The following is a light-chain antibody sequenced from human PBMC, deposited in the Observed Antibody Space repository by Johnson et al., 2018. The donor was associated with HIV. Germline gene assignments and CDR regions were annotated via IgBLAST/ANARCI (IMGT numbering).Light chain of an antibody. V-gene: IGLV1-51*02. CDR1: SSNIGNNY. CDR2: ENN. Sequence: QSILTQPPSVSAAPGQKVTISCSGSSSNIGNNYVSWYQQLPGTAPKLLIYENNKRPSGIPDRFSGSKSGTSATLGITVLQTGDEADYYCGTWDGSLSAGAVFGTGTKVTVL. J-gene: IGLJ1*01. CDR3: GTWDGSLSAGAV.